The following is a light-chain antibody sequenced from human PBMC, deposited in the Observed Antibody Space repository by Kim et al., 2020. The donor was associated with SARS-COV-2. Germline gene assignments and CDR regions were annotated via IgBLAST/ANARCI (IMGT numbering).Light chain of an antibody. V-gene: IGKV1-17*01. J-gene: IGKJ5*01. CDR3: LQHNTSPLT. CDR1: QAIGLD. CDR2: AAS. Sequence: ASVGDRVNISCRASQAIGLDLAWYQQRPGKAPERLIYAASRVQNGGPSRFSGSGYGTEFTLTISSLQPEDFASYYCLQHNTSPLTFGQGTRLEIK.